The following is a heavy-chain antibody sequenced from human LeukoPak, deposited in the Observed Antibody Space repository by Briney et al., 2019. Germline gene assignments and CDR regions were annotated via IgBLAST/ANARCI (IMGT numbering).Heavy chain of an antibody. CDR1: GFTFSSYA. D-gene: IGHD5-24*01. CDR2: ISSSSSYI. CDR3: AIIPIGRY. J-gene: IGHJ4*02. Sequence: PGGSLRLSCAASGFTFSSYAMSWVRQAPGKELEWVSSISSSSSYIYYADSVKGRFTISRDNAKNSLYLQMNSLRAEDTAVYYCAIIPIGRYWGQGTLVTVSS. V-gene: IGHV3-21*01.